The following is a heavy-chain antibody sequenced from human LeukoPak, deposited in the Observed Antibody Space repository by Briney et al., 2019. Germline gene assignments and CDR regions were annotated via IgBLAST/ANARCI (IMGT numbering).Heavy chain of an antibody. V-gene: IGHV3-23*01. D-gene: IGHD5-12*01. CDR2: ISGSGGST. Sequence: GGSLRLSCAASGFTFSSYALSWVRQAPGKGLEWVSAISGSGGSTYYADSVKGRFTISRDNSKNTLYLQMNSLRAEDTAVYYCAKGRYSRYVSGWIDPWGQGTLVTVSS. CDR1: GFTFSSYA. CDR3: AKGRYSRYVSGWIDP. J-gene: IGHJ5*02.